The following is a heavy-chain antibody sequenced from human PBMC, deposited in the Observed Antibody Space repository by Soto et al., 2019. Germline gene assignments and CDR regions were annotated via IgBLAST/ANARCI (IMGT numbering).Heavy chain of an antibody. V-gene: IGHV3-53*01. Sequence: GGSLRLSCAASGFTVSSNYMSWVRQAPGKGLEWVSVIYSGGSTYYADSVKGRFTISRDNSKNTLYLQMNSLRAEDTAVYYCARAVAAQSPFDYWGQGTLVTVSS. J-gene: IGHJ4*02. CDR1: GFTVSSNY. CDR3: ARAVAAQSPFDY. D-gene: IGHD6-6*01. CDR2: IYSGGST.